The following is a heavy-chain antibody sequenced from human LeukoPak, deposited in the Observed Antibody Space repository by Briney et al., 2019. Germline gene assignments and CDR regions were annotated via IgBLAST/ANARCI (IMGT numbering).Heavy chain of an antibody. CDR2: IYYSGST. Sequence: SETLSLTCTVSGGSISSSSYYWGWIRQPPGKGLEWIGSIYYSGSTYYNPSLKSRVTISVDTSKNQFSLKLSSVTAADTAVYYCARGLSPRVLRYFDWSHNYFDYWGQGTLVTVSS. V-gene: IGHV4-39*07. CDR3: ARGLSPRVLRYFDWSHNYFDY. CDR1: GGSISSSSYY. J-gene: IGHJ4*02. D-gene: IGHD3-9*01.